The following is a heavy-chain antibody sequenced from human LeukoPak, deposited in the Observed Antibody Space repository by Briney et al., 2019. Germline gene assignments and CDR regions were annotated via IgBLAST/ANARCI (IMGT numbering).Heavy chain of an antibody. CDR3: ARLAAAGTAGVNWYFDL. J-gene: IGHJ2*01. CDR2: IYTSGST. Sequence: SETLSLTCTVSGGSISSYYWSWIRQPAGKGLEWIGRIYTSGSTNYNPSLKSRVTMSVDTSKNQFSLQLSSVTAADTAVYYCARLAAAGTAGVNWYFDLWGRGTLVTVSS. D-gene: IGHD6-13*01. CDR1: GGSISSYY. V-gene: IGHV4-4*07.